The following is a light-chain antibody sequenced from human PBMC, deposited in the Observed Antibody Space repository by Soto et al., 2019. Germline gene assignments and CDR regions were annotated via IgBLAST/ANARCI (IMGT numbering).Light chain of an antibody. V-gene: IGKV3-15*01. CDR2: GTS. J-gene: IGKJ4*01. CDR3: QQYNKWPLT. CDR1: QSVSSN. Sequence: EIGMTQSPATLSVSPGERATLSCRASQSVSSNLAWYQQKRGQAPRLLIYGTSTRATGLPARFSGSGSGTELTITISSLQSEDFAVYYCQQYNKWPLTFGGGTKVDI.